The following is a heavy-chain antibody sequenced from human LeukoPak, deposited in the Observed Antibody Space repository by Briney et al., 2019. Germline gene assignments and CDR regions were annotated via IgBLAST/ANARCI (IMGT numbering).Heavy chain of an antibody. D-gene: IGHD1-26*01. Sequence: SETLSLTCTVSGGSISSYYWSWLRQPPGKGLEWIGYIYYSGSTNYSPSLKSRVTISVDTSKNQFSLKLSSVTAADTAVYYCARTRRQDYYPVNDAFDIWGQGTMVTVSS. CDR3: ARTRRQDYYPVNDAFDI. J-gene: IGHJ3*02. CDR1: GGSISSYY. V-gene: IGHV4-59*01. CDR2: IYYSGST.